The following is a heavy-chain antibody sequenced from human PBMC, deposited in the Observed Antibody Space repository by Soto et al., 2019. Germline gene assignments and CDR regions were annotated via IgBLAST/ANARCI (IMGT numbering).Heavy chain of an antibody. Sequence: EVQLVESGGGLVQPGGSLKLSCAASGLTFSGSAMHWVRQASGKGREGVGRIRSKGNNYATAYGASLKGRFTISRDDSKNTAYLQMNSLNTEDTAVYYCSRQASDFWSGKPQYYMDVWGKGTTVTVSS. V-gene: IGHV3-73*01. CDR3: SRQASDFWSGKPQYYMDV. J-gene: IGHJ6*03. D-gene: IGHD3-3*01. CDR2: IRSKGNNYAT. CDR1: GLTFSGSA.